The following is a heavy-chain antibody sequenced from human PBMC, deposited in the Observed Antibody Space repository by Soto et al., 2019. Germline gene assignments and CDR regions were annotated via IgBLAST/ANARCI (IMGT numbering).Heavy chain of an antibody. CDR2: INAGNGNT. CDR1: GYTFTSYA. D-gene: IGHD3-22*01. CDR3: ARVITMRPMRGMDV. V-gene: IGHV1-3*05. J-gene: IGHJ6*02. Sequence: QVQLVQSGAEEKKPGASVKVSCKASGYTFTSYAMHWVRQAPGQRLEWMGWINAGNGNTKYSQKFQGRVTITRDTAASTADMELSSLRSEDTAVYYCARVITMRPMRGMDVWGQGTTVTVSS.